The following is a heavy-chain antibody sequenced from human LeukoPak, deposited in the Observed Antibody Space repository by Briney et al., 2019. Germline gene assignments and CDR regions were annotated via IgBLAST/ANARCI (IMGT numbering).Heavy chain of an antibody. V-gene: IGHV4-34*01. CDR1: GGSFSGYY. D-gene: IGHD1/OR15-1a*01. Sequence: PSETLSLTCAVYGGSFSGYYWSWIRQPPGKGLEWIGEINHSGSTNYNPSLKSRVTISVDTSKNQFSLKLSSVTAADTAVYYCARWGGTVGLDYWGQGTLVTASS. CDR2: INHSGST. J-gene: IGHJ4*02. CDR3: ARWGGTVGLDY.